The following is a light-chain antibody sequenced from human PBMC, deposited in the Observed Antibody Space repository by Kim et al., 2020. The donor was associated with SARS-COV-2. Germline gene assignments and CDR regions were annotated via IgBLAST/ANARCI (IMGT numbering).Light chain of an antibody. CDR1: QSISSN. Sequence: EIVMTQSPATLSLSPGERATLSCRASQSISSNLAWYQQKPGQAPRVLIYGASARATGIPARFSGSGSGTEFTLTISNLQSEDFAVYYCQQYAYWRALGQGTRLEI. CDR2: GAS. J-gene: IGKJ5*01. CDR3: QQYAYWRA. V-gene: IGKV3-15*01.